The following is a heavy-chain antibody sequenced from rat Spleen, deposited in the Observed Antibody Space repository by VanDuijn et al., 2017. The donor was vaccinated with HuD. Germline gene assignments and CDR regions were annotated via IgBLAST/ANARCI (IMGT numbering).Heavy chain of an antibody. J-gene: IGHJ1*01. Sequence: EVQLVESDGGLVQPGRSLKLSCAASGFTFSDFYMAWVRQAPTKGLEWVATISYDGGNTYYRDSVKGRFTISRDNAENTLYLQMDSLRSEDTATYYCATSPYYWYFDFWGPGTMVTVSS. V-gene: IGHV5-20*01. CDR3: ATSPYYWYFDF. CDR1: GFTFSDFY. CDR2: ISYDGGNT.